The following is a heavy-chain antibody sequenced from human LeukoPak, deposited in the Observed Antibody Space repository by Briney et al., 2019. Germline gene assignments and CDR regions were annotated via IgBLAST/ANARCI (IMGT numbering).Heavy chain of an antibody. CDR3: ARSGLSRFGF. J-gene: IGHJ4*02. CDR2: IKSDGST. V-gene: IGHV3-74*01. D-gene: IGHD2/OR15-2a*01. Sequence: GGSLRLSCAASGFTFSSYWMHWVRQTPGKGLMWVSRIKSDGSTIYADSVQGRFTISRDNSKNTLYLQMNSLRAEDTAVYYCARSGLSRFGFWGQGTLVTVSS. CDR1: GFTFSSYW.